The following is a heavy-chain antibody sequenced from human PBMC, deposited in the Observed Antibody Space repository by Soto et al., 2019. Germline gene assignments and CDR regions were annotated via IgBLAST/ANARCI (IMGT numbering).Heavy chain of an antibody. CDR2: IYYSGST. CDR1: GGSISSSSYY. J-gene: IGHJ4*02. Sequence: PSETLSLTCTVSGGSISSSSYYWGWIRQPPGKGLEWIGSIYYSGSTYYNPSLKSRVTISVDTSKNQFSLKTEDTAVYYFSSSLGYSCSGGCLHYYFDYWGQGTLVNVSS. V-gene: IGHV4-39*01. CDR3: YSCSGGCLHYYFDY. D-gene: IGHD2-15*01.